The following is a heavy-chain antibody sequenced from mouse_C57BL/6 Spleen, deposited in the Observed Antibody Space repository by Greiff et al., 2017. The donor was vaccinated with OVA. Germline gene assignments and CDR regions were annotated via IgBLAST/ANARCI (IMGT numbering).Heavy chain of an antibody. CDR3: ARSGWLRLFAY. CDR1: GYTFTDYN. J-gene: IGHJ3*01. V-gene: IGHV1-22*01. D-gene: IGHD2-2*01. CDR2: INPTNGGT. Sequence: VHVKQSGPELVKPGASVKMSCKASGYTFTDYNMHWVKQSHGKSLEWIGYINPTNGGTSYNQKFKGQATLTVNKSSSTAYMELRSLTSEDSEVYYCARSGWLRLFAYWGQGTLVTVSA.